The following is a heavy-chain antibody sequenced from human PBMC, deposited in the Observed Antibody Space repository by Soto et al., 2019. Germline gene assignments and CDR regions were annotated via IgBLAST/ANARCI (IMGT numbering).Heavy chain of an antibody. V-gene: IGHV1-8*01. Sequence: GASVKVSCKASGDTFSTYTITWMRQAPGQGLEWMGGIIPRSATSNYAQKFQGRVTMTRNTSISTAYMELSSLRSEDTAVYYCARGDYGDYASAGYYYGMDVWGQGTTVTVSS. CDR1: GDTFSTYT. CDR3: ARGDYGDYASAGYYYGMDV. D-gene: IGHD4-17*01. J-gene: IGHJ6*02. CDR2: IIPRSATS.